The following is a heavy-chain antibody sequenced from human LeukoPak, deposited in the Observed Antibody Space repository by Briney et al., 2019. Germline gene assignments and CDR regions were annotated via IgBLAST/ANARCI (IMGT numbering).Heavy chain of an antibody. V-gene: IGHV4-59*01. CDR2: IYYSGST. Sequence: SETLSLTCTVSGGSISSYYWSWIRQPPGKGLEWIGCIYYSGSTNYNPSLKSRVTISVDTSKNQFSLKLSSVTAADTAVYYCARTRVGYYDSSGYYPFDYWGQGTLVTVSS. D-gene: IGHD3-22*01. CDR1: GGSISSYY. J-gene: IGHJ4*02. CDR3: ARTRVGYYDSSGYYPFDY.